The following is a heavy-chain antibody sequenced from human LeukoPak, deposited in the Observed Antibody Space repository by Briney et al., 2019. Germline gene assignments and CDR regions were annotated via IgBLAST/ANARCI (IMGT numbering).Heavy chain of an antibody. J-gene: IGHJ4*02. V-gene: IGHV3-23*01. Sequence: PGGSLRLSCAASGFTFSSYGMSWVRQAPGKGLEWVSAISGSGGSTYYADSVKGRFTISRDNSKNTLYLQMNSLRAEDTAVYYCAKDRNPDYYDSPTRWYFDYWGQGTLVTVSS. CDR2: ISGSGGST. CDR3: AKDRNPDYYDSPTRWYFDY. D-gene: IGHD3-22*01. CDR1: GFTFSSYG.